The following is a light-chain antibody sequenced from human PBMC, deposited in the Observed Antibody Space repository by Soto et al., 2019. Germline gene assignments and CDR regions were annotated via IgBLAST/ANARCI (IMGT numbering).Light chain of an antibody. V-gene: IGKV3-15*01. Sequence: EIVMTQSPATLSVSPGERATLSCRASQSVSSNLAWYQQKPGQAPRLLIYGASTRATGIPARFSGSGSGTEFTLTISRLEAEDFAMYYCQRYDSLRTFGQGTKVDI. CDR1: QSVSSN. CDR2: GAS. CDR3: QRYDSLRT. J-gene: IGKJ1*01.